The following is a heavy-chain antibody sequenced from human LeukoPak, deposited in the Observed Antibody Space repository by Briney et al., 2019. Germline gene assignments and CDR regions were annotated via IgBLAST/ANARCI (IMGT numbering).Heavy chain of an antibody. CDR3: TREGETYYYDSSGYPFDY. D-gene: IGHD3-22*01. CDR1: GFTFGDYA. CDR2: IRSKAYGGTT. V-gene: IGHV3-49*03. Sequence: GGSLRLSCTASGFTFGDYAMSWFRQAPGKGLEWVGFIRSKAYGGTTEYAASVKGRFTISRDDCKSIAYLQMNSLKTEDTAVYYCTREGETYYYDSSGYPFDYWGQGTLVTVSS. J-gene: IGHJ4*02.